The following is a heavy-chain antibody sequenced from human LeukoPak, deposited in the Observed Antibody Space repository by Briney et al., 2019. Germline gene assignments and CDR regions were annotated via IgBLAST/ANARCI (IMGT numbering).Heavy chain of an antibody. CDR1: GFTVSSNY. Sequence: GGSLRLSCAASGFTVSSNYMSWVRQAPGKGLEWVSVIYSGGSTYYADSVKGRFTISRVNSKNTLYLQMNSLRAEDTAVYYCARGSTVVPFDYWGQGTLVTVSS. D-gene: IGHD4-23*01. J-gene: IGHJ4*02. CDR3: ARGSTVVPFDY. V-gene: IGHV3-53*01. CDR2: IYSGGST.